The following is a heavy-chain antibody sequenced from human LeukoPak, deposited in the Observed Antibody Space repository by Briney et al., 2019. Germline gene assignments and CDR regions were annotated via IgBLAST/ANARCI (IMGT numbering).Heavy chain of an antibody. Sequence: SETLSLTCTVSGGSISSYYWSWIRQPAGKGLEWIGRIYTSGSTNYNPSLKSRVTMSVDTSKNQFSLKLSSVTAADTAVYYCAGGDWYYYDSSGYYPYWGQGTLVTVSS. V-gene: IGHV4-4*07. CDR2: IYTSGST. CDR1: GGSISSYY. D-gene: IGHD3-22*01. CDR3: AGGDWYYYDSSGYYPY. J-gene: IGHJ4*02.